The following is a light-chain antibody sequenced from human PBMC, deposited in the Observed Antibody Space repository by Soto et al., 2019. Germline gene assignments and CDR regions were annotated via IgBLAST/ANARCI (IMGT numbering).Light chain of an antibody. CDR3: QQRHMWPIT. J-gene: IGKJ1*01. V-gene: IGKV3-11*01. CDR1: QSFRGL. Sequence: EGVFTQSPVTLSLSPGGRATLSCRASQSFRGLLAWYQQKPGQAPRLLIYDAYNRATGIPPRFSGSGSGTDFTLTISSLEPEDSAVYYCQQRHMWPITFGQGTKVDI. CDR2: DAY.